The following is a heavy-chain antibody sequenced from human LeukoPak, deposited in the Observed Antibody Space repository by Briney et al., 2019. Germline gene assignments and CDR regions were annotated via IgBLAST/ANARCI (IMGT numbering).Heavy chain of an antibody. V-gene: IGHV4-39*01. D-gene: IGHD5-18*01. CDR2: IYYSGST. J-gene: IGHJ4*02. CDR3: ARYSYGYVLYYFDY. Sequence: SETLSLTCTVSGGSISSSSYYWGWIRQPPGKGLEWIGSIYYSGSTYYNPSLKSRVTISVDTSKNQFSLKLSSVTAADTAVYYCARYSYGYVLYYFDYWGQGTLVTVSS. CDR1: GGSISSSSYY.